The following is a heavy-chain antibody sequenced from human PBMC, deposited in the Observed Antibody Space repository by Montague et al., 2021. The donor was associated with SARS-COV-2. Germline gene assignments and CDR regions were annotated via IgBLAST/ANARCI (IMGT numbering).Heavy chain of an antibody. CDR1: GGSISSYY. J-gene: IGHJ4*02. D-gene: IGHD3-10*01. CDR3: ARHKKRLWFGELLFDY. Sequence: SETLSLTCTVSGGSISSYYWSWIRQPPGKGLEWIGYIYYSGSTNYNPSLKSRVTISVDTSKNQFSLKLSSVTAAGTAVYYCARHKKRLWFGELLFDYWGQGTLVTVSS. CDR2: IYYSGST. V-gene: IGHV4-59*08.